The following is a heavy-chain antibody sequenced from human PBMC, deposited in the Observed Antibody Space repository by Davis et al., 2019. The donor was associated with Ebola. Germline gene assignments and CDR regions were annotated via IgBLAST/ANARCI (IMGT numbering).Heavy chain of an antibody. V-gene: IGHV3-7*01. Sequence: PGGSLRLSCAPSAFTFSSYWSTWVRQAPGKGLEWVAYIKGYGTNKNYVDSVKGRFTISRDNAKNSLSLQMNSLRAEDTAVYYCVRDRGWLQHDFWGQGTLVIVSS. CDR3: VRDRGWLQHDF. D-gene: IGHD5-24*01. J-gene: IGHJ4*02. CDR1: AFTFSSYW. CDR2: IKGYGTNK.